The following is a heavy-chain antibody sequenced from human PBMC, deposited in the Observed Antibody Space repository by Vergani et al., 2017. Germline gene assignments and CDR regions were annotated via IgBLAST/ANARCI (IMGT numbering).Heavy chain of an antibody. Sequence: QVQLVQSGAEVKKPGASVKVSCKASGYTFTSYGISWVRQAPGQGLEWMGWISAYNGNTNYAQKLQGRVTMTTDTSTSTAYMELRSLRSDDTAVYYCARAQQSYSSSSYYYYMDVWGKGTTVTVSS. D-gene: IGHD6-6*01. CDR3: ARAQQSYSSSSYYYYMDV. V-gene: IGHV1-18*01. J-gene: IGHJ6*03. CDR2: ISAYNGNT. CDR1: GYTFTSYG.